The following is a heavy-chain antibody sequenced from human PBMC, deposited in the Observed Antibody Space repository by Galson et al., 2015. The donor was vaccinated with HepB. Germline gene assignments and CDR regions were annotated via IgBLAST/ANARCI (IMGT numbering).Heavy chain of an antibody. CDR2: ISSSSSYI. D-gene: IGHD3-10*01. V-gene: IGHV3-21*01. CDR3: ARGGVWFGVEFDY. Sequence: SLRLSCAASGFTFSSYSMNWVRQAPGKGLEWVSSISSSSSYIYYADSVKGRFTISRDNAKNSLYLQMNSLRAEDTAVYYCARGGVWFGVEFDYWGQGTLVTVSS. J-gene: IGHJ4*02. CDR1: GFTFSSYS.